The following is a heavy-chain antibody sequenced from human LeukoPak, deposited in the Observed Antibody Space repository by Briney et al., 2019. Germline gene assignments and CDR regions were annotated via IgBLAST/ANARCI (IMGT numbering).Heavy chain of an antibody. D-gene: IGHD6-19*01. Sequence: GGSLRLSCAASGFTFRSYSMNWVRQAPGKGLEWVSFISGMSSTIYYADSVKGRFTISRDNAKNSVYLQMNSLRDEDTAVYYCAKDMDSSGWYANDAFDIWGQGTMVTVSS. CDR1: GFTFRSYS. V-gene: IGHV3-48*02. CDR2: ISGMSSTI. CDR3: AKDMDSSGWYANDAFDI. J-gene: IGHJ3*02.